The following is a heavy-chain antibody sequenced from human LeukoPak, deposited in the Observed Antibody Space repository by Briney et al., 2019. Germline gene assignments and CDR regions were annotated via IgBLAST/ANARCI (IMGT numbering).Heavy chain of an antibody. J-gene: IGHJ4*02. V-gene: IGHV3-15*01. Sequence: GGSLRLSCVASGFTFINGWMSWVRQAPGKGLEWVGRIKSKTDGGTADNAATVKGRFTISRDDSKNTLYLQMNSLKIEDTAVYYCTTDDSYYYDGSGYYSFLAYWGQGTLVTVSS. CDR2: IKSKTDGGTA. D-gene: IGHD3-22*01. CDR3: TTDDSYYYDGSGYYSFLAY. CDR1: GFTFINGW.